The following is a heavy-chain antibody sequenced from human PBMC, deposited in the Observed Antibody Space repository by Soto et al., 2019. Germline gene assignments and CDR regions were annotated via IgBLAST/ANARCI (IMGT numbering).Heavy chain of an antibody. D-gene: IGHD2-15*01. Sequence: PSETLSLTCAVSGGSISSGGYPWSWIRQPPGKGLEWIGYIYHSGSTYYNPSLKSRVTISVDRSKNQFSLKLSSVTAADTAVYYCARAKRGLYWFDPWGQGTLVTVSS. J-gene: IGHJ5*02. CDR3: ARAKRGLYWFDP. CDR2: IYHSGST. CDR1: GGSISSGGYP. V-gene: IGHV4-30-2*01.